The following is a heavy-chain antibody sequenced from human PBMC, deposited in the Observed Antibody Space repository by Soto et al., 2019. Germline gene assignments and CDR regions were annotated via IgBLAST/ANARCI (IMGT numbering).Heavy chain of an antibody. CDR3: CIYIWGSYRSAYMDV. CDR2: IYYSGST. J-gene: IGHJ6*03. D-gene: IGHD3-16*02. Sequence: SETLSLTCTVSGGSISSGGYYWSWIRQHPGKGLEWIGYIYYSGSTYYNPSLKSRVTISVDTSKNQFSLKLSSVTAADTAVYYCCIYIWGSYRSAYMDVWGKGTTVTVSS. CDR1: GGSISSGGYY. V-gene: IGHV4-31*03.